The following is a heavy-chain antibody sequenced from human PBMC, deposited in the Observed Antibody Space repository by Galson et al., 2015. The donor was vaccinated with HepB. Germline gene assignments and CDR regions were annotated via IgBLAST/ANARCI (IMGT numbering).Heavy chain of an antibody. Sequence: SLRLSCAASGFTFSSYAMHWVRQAPGKGLEWVAVISYDGSNKYYADSVKGRFTISRDNSKNTLYLQMNSLRAEDTAVYYCARDHSSSWYSLDYWGQGTLVTVSS. CDR2: ISYDGSNK. V-gene: IGHV3-30*04. J-gene: IGHJ4*02. CDR3: ARDHSSSWYSLDY. CDR1: GFTFSSYA. D-gene: IGHD6-13*01.